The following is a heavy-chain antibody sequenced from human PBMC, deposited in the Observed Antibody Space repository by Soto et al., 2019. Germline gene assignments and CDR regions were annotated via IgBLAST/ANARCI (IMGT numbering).Heavy chain of an antibody. CDR2: IYWTDDK. J-gene: IGHJ6*02. V-gene: IGHV2-5*01. D-gene: IGHD3-3*01. CDR1: GFSLSTGGVA. Sequence: GSGPTLVNPTQTLTLTCSFSGFSLSTGGVAVGWIPHPPGKALEWLALIYWTDDKRYSPSLKNRLTVTRDTSRNHVVLTLPNVDPVDTATYYCSHKLRSLDAMAVWGQGTTVTVSS. CDR3: SHKLRSLDAMAV.